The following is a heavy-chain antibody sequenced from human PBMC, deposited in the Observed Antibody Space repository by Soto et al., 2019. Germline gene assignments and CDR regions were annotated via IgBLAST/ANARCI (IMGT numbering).Heavy chain of an antibody. V-gene: IGHV4-31*03. J-gene: IGHJ4*02. CDR2: IYYSGST. Sequence: QVQLQESGPGLVKPSQTLSLTCTVSGGSISSGGYYWSWIRQHPGKGLEWIGYIYYSGSTYYNPSLKSRVTISGDTSKNQFSLKLSSVTAADTAVYYCARDSYCSGGSCYSRENYFDYWGQGTLVTVSS. D-gene: IGHD2-15*01. CDR1: GGSISSGGYY. CDR3: ARDSYCSGGSCYSRENYFDY.